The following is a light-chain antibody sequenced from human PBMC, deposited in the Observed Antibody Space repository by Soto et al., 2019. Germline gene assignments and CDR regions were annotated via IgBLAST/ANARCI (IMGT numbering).Light chain of an antibody. CDR2: AAS. V-gene: IGKV1-39*01. CDR3: QQSYSSIT. J-gene: IGKJ5*01. Sequence: DLQISHSPTSLSASILYRVTKTCRASQSIYIYLNWYQQKPGKAPKLLIYAASSLQRGVPSTFSGGGSGTDFTLTISSLQPEDFATYYCQQSYSSITFGQGTRLEIK. CDR1: QSIYIY.